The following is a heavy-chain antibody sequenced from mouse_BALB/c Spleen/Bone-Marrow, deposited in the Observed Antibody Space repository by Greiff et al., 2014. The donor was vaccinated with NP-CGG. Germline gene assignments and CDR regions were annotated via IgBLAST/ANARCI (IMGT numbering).Heavy chain of an antibody. CDR2: INPSNDTP. CDR1: GYTFTNYF. Sequence: VQLQQSGAELVKPGASVKLSCRVSGYTFTNYFVYWGKQRPGQGLEWIGEINPSNDTPNFNEKFKSKATLTVDRSSSTAYMQLSSLTSEDSAVYYCTRSGYYGYGWYFDVWGAGTTVAVSS. J-gene: IGHJ1*01. V-gene: IGHV1S81*02. CDR3: TRSGYYGYGWYFDV. D-gene: IGHD1-2*01.